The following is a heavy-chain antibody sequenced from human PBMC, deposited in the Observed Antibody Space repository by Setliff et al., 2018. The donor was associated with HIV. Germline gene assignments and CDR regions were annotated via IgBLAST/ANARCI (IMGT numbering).Heavy chain of an antibody. CDR3: ARPSFGIGGGANFDS. CDR2: AHYSGAI. V-gene: IGHV4-39*02. Sequence: TSETLSLTCSVTGASTSDNIYYWGWIRHSPGKGLEWIASAHYSGAIFYNPSLKSRATMSVDTSGSRFSLKLTSVTAADTAVYYCARPSFGIGGGANFDSWGRGTLVTVSS. CDR1: GASTSDNIYY. J-gene: IGHJ4*02. D-gene: IGHD3-3*01.